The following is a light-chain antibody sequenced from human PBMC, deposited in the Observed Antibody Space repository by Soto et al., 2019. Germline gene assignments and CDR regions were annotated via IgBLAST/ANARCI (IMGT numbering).Light chain of an antibody. Sequence: EIVLTQSPGTLSLSPGERATLSCRASESVSSSHLAWYQQKPGQAPRLLIFGASSRASGIPDRFGGSGSGTDFTLTISALETEDFAVYFCQQYGSSPRTFGQGPKVDIK. CDR3: QQYGSSPRT. V-gene: IGKV3-20*01. CDR2: GAS. J-gene: IGKJ1*01. CDR1: ESVSSSH.